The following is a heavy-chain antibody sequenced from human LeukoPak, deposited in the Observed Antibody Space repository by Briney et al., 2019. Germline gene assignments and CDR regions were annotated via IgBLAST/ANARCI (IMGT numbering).Heavy chain of an antibody. CDR1: GGSFSGYY. Sequence: SETLSLTCAVYGGSFSGYYWSWIRQPPGKGLEWIGEINHSGSTNYNPSLKSRVTISVDTSKNQFSLKLSSVTAADTAVYYCARGRGSGYAYYYYGMDVWGQGTTVTVSS. CDR3: ARGRGSGYAYYYYGMDV. V-gene: IGHV4-34*01. D-gene: IGHD3-22*01. CDR2: INHSGST. J-gene: IGHJ6*02.